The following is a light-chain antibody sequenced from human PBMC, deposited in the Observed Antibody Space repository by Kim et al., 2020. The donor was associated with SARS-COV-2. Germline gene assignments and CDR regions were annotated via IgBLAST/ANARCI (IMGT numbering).Light chain of an antibody. CDR2: DAS. J-gene: IGKJ4*01. V-gene: IGKV3-11*01. CDR3: QQRSNLFT. CDR1: QSVMDS. Sequence: SLSPGESAALSYRASQSVMDSLALYQQKPGQAPRLLIYDASSRATDIPTRFSGSGSGTDFTLTISSLEPEDFAVYYCQQRSNLFTFGGGTKVDIK.